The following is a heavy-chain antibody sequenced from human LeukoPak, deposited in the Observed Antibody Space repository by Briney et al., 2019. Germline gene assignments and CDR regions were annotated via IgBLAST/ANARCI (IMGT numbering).Heavy chain of an antibody. Sequence: PGGSLRLSCAASRFIFNNYAMTWVRQAPGKGLEWVSGISDSGDSTYYGGSVKGWFSISRDNFRNTLYLQMNSLRPDDTAVYYCARCRWLKDDAFDIWGLGTMVTVSA. D-gene: IGHD3-22*01. V-gene: IGHV3-23*01. CDR1: RFIFNNYA. CDR3: ARCRWLKDDAFDI. J-gene: IGHJ3*02. CDR2: ISDSGDST.